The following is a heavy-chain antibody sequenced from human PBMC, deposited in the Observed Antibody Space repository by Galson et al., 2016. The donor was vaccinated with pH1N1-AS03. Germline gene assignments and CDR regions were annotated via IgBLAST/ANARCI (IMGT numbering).Heavy chain of an antibody. J-gene: IGHJ4*02. CDR3: TATYCSSRDYRYYY. V-gene: IGHV3-15*01. Sequence: SLRLSCAASGFTFNNAWMSWVRQAPGKGLEWVGRIKSKTDGGTIDYAAPAKGRFTISRHDSIDTLFLQMSSLKTEDTAVYYCTATYCSSRDYRYYYWGQGTLVTVSS. CDR1: GFTFNNAW. CDR2: IKSKTDGGTI. D-gene: IGHD2-2*01.